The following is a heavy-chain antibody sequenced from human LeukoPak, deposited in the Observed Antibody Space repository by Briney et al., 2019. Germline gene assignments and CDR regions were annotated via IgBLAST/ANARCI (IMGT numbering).Heavy chain of an antibody. CDR3: AVGDRTFDY. V-gene: IGHV3-7*01. D-gene: IGHD5-24*01. Sequence: GGSLRLSCAASGFTFRDYWMSWVRQAPGKGLEWVANIKEDGSEKYYVDSVKGRFTISRDNAKTSLYLQMNSLRVEDTAEYYCAVGDRTFDYWGQGTLVTVSS. CDR1: GFTFRDYW. CDR2: IKEDGSEK. J-gene: IGHJ4*02.